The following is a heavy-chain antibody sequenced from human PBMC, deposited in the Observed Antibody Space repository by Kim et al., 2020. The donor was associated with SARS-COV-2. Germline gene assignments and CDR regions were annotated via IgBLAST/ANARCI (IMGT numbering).Heavy chain of an antibody. CDR2: MNPNSGKT. D-gene: IGHD1-26*01. CDR3: ARSIWSYSRGYYYYNGMDV. J-gene: IGHJ6*02. Sequence: ASVKVSCKASGYTFSSYDINWVRQAAGQGLEWMGWMNPNSGKTGYAPKFQGRVTMTRNTSISTAYLELSSPRSEDTAVYYCARSIWSYSRGYYYYNGMDVWGQGTTVTVFS. CDR1: GYTFSSYD. V-gene: IGHV1-8*01.